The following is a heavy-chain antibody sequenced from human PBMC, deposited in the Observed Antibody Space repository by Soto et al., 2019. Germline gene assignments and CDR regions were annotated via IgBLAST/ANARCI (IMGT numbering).Heavy chain of an antibody. CDR2: IYYSGST. D-gene: IGHD3-16*01. CDR1: GGSISSGDYY. CDR3: ASGWGEISPVFDY. J-gene: IGHJ4*02. V-gene: IGHV4-30-4*01. Sequence: PSETLSLTCTVSGGSISSGDYYWSWIRQPPGKGLEWIGYIYYSGSTYYNPSLKSRVTISVDTSKNQFSLKLSSVTAADTAVYYCASGWGEISPVFDYWGQGTLVTVSS.